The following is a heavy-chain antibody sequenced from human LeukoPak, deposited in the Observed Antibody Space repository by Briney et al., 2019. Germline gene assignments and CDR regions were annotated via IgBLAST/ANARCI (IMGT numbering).Heavy chain of an antibody. V-gene: IGHV3-53*04. CDR1: GFTVSSNY. CDR2: IYSGGST. Sequence: QPGGSLRLSCAASGFTVSSNYMSWVRQAPGKGLEWVSVIYSGGSTYYADSVKGRFTISRHNSKNTLYLQMNSLRAEDTAVYYCARVRTLGFYYDSSGQPSYLDHWGQGTLVTVSS. J-gene: IGHJ4*02. D-gene: IGHD3-22*01. CDR3: ARVRTLGFYYDSSGQPSYLDH.